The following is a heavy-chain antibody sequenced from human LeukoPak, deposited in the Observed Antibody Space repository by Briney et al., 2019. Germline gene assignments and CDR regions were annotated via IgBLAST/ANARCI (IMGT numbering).Heavy chain of an antibody. CDR1: DGSISAYY. D-gene: IGHD7-27*01. V-gene: IGHV4-39*07. CDR2: IYYSGST. J-gene: IGHJ3*02. CDR3: ARVGIGDAFDI. Sequence: SETLSLTCTVSDGSISAYYWGWIRQPPGKGLEWIGSIYYSGSTYYNPSLKSRVTISVDTSKNQFSLKLSSVTAADTAVYYCARVGIGDAFDIWGQGTMVTVSS.